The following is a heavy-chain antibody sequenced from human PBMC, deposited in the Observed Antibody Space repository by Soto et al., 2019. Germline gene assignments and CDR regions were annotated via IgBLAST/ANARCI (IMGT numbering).Heavy chain of an antibody. D-gene: IGHD6-6*01. V-gene: IGHV3-11*01. CDR1: GFTFSDYY. Sequence: GGSLRLSCAASGFTFSDYYMSWIRQAPGKGLEWVSYISSSGSTIYYADSVKGRFTISRDNAKNSLYLQMNSLRAEDTAVYYCAGGLYSSSSPNWFDPWGQGTLVTVSS. J-gene: IGHJ5*02. CDR3: AGGLYSSSSPNWFDP. CDR2: ISSSGSTI.